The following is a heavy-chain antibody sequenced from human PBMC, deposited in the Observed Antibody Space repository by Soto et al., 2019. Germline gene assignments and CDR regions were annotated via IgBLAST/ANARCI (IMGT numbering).Heavy chain of an antibody. CDR3: ARRGLGERYCSSTSCYAPPWWFDP. Sequence: GESLKISCKGSGYSFTSYWIGWVRQMPGKGLEWMGIIYPGDSDTRYSPSFQGQVTISADKSISTAYLQWSSLKASDTAMYYCARRGLGERYCSSTSCYAPPWWFDPWGQGTLVTVSS. J-gene: IGHJ5*02. D-gene: IGHD2-2*01. CDR2: IYPGDSDT. V-gene: IGHV5-51*01. CDR1: GYSFTSYW.